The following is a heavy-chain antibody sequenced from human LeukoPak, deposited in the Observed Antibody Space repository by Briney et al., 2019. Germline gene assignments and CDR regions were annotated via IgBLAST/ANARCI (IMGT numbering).Heavy chain of an antibody. CDR3: TTDLTVVAVAS. D-gene: IGHD6-19*01. CDR1: GFTFSNAW. CDR2: IKSKTDGGTT. Sequence: PGGSLRLSSAASGFTFSNAWMSWVRQAPGKGLEWVGRIKSKTDGGTTDYAAPVKGRFTISRDDSKNTLYLQMNSLKTEDTAVYYCTTDLTVVAVASWGQGTLVTVSS. J-gene: IGHJ5*02. V-gene: IGHV3-15*01.